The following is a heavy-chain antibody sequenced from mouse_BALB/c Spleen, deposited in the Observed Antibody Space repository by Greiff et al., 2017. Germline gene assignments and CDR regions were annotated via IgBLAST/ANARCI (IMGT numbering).Heavy chain of an antibody. CDR1: GFDFSRYW. CDR2: INPDSSTI. J-gene: IGHJ3*01. CDR3: ARSTMITTWFAY. D-gene: IGHD2-4*01. V-gene: IGHV4-1*02. Sequence: EVHLVESGGGLVQPGGSLKLSCAASGFDFSRYWMSWVRQAPGKGLEWIGEINPDSSTINYTPSLKDKFIISRDNAKNTLYLQMSKVRSEDTALYYCARSTMITTWFAYWGQGTLVTVSA.